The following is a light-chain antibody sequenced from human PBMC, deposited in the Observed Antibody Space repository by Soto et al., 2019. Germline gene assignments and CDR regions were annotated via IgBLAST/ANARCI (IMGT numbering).Light chain of an antibody. J-gene: IGLJ3*02. CDR2: GNN. V-gene: IGLV1-40*01. Sequence: QSMLTQPPLVSGAPGQRLTISCTGSSSNIGAGYDVHWYQQLPGTAPKLLIYGNNNRPSGVPDRFSGSKSGTSASLAITGLQAEDEADYYCQSYDNSLGGWVFGGGTKLTVL. CDR1: SSNIGAGYD. CDR3: QSYDNSLGGWV.